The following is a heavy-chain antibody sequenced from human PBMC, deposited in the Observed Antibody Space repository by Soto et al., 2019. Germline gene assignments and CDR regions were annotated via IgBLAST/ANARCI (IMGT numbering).Heavy chain of an antibody. V-gene: IGHV3-23*01. J-gene: IGHJ4*02. CDR1: GFTFSNYA. CDR2: INNDGDTT. D-gene: IGHD1-20*01. Sequence: GGSLRLSCAASGFTFSNYAMSWVRQAPGKGLEWVSTINNDGDTTWYADSVKGRFTVSRDNSKNTLYLQMSSLTGDDTAVYSCARETGTYLDHNYWGQGTLVTVSS. CDR3: ARETGTYLDHNY.